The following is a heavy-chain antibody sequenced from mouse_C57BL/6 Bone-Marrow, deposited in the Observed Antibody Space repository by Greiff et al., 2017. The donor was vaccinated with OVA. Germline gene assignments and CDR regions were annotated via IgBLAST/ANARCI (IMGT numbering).Heavy chain of an antibody. CDR1: GFSFNTYA. V-gene: IGHV10-1*01. Sequence: EVKVVESGGGLVQPKGSLKLSCAASGFSFNTYAMNWVRQAPGKGLEWVARIRSKSNNYATYYADSVKDRFTISRDDSESMLYLQMNNLKTEDTAMYYCVSYIYYDYSNYAMDYWGQGTSVTVSS. J-gene: IGHJ4*01. D-gene: IGHD2-4*01. CDR3: VSYIYYDYSNYAMDY. CDR2: IRSKSNNYAT.